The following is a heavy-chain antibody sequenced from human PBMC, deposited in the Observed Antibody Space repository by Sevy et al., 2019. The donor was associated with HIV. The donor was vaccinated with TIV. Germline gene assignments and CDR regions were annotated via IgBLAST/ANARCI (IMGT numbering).Heavy chain of an antibody. Sequence: GGSLRLSCAASGFTFNNYWMSWVRQTPGKGLEWVSKINQDGDGKYYVDSVKGRFTISRDNAKKSLFLQMNRLRADDTAGYYCEGVLLPLGAFDIWGQGTMVTVSS. CDR1: GFTFNNYW. J-gene: IGHJ3*02. V-gene: IGHV3-7*01. D-gene: IGHD2-2*01. CDR3: EGVLLPLGAFDI. CDR2: INQDGDGK.